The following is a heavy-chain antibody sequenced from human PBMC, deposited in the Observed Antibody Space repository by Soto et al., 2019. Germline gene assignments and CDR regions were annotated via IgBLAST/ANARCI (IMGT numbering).Heavy chain of an antibody. CDR3: ARSITIFGVVTENWFDP. CDR2: IYYSGST. D-gene: IGHD3-3*01. CDR1: GGSISSYY. Sequence: SETLSLTCTVSGGSISSYYWSWIRQPPGKGLEWIGYIYYSGSTNYNPSLKSRVTISVDTSKNQFSLKLSSVTAADTAVYYCARSITIFGVVTENWFDPWGQGTLVTVSS. V-gene: IGHV4-59*08. J-gene: IGHJ5*02.